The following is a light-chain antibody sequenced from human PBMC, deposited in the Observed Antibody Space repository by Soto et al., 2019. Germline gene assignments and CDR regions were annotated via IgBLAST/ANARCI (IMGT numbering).Light chain of an antibody. CDR1: QSISSW. CDR2: DAS. CDR3: QQYNSYS. J-gene: IGKJ4*01. Sequence: DIQTTQSPSTLSASVGDRVTITCRASQSISSWLAWYQQKPGKAPKLLIYDASSLESGVTSRFSGSGSGTEFTLTISSLQPDDFATYYCQQYNSYSFGGGTKVDIK. V-gene: IGKV1-5*01.